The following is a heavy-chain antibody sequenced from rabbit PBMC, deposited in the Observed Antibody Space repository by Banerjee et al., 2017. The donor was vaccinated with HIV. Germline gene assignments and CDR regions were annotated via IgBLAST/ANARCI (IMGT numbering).Heavy chain of an antibody. D-gene: IGHD8-1*01. CDR1: GFSFSSGYW. J-gene: IGHJ6*01. V-gene: IGHV1S45*01. CDR2: INTSSGNT. Sequence: QEQLEESGGDLVKPEGSLTLTCTASGFSFSSGYWICWVRQAPGKGLEWIACINTSSGNTVYATWAKGRFTISKTSWTTVTLQMTSLTAADTATYFCARGSSYYWYGMDLWGQGTLVT. CDR3: ARGSSYYWYGMDL.